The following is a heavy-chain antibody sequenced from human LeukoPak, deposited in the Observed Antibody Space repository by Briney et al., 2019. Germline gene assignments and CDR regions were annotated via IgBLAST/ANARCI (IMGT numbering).Heavy chain of an antibody. CDR3: ARDGSQQLVGNWFDP. D-gene: IGHD6-13*01. CDR1: GYTFTGYY. J-gene: IGHJ5*02. V-gene: IGHV1-2*02. CDR2: INPNSGGT. Sequence: ASVKVSCKASGYTFTGYYMHWVRQAPGQGLEWMGWINPNSGGTNYAQKFRGRVTMTRDTSISTAYMELSRLRSDDTAVYYCARDGSQQLVGNWFDPWGQGTLVTVSS.